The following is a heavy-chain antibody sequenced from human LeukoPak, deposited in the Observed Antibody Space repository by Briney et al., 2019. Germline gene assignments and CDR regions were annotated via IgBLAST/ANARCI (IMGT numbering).Heavy chain of an antibody. D-gene: IGHD6-13*01. CDR2: INHSGST. Sequence: SETLSLTCAVYGGSFSGYYWSWIRQPPGKGLEWIEEINHSGSTNYNPSLKSRVTISVDTSKNQFSLKLSSVTAADTAVYYCARVGLIAAANNWFDPWGQGTLVTVSS. V-gene: IGHV4-34*01. CDR1: GGSFSGYY. CDR3: ARVGLIAAANNWFDP. J-gene: IGHJ5*02.